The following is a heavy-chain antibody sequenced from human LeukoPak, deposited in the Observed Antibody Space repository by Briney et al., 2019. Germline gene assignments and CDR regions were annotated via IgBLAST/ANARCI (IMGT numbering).Heavy chain of an antibody. CDR2: IYYSGST. J-gene: IGHJ4*02. Sequence: SETLSLTCTVSGGSISSYSWSWIRQPPGKGLEWIGYIYYSGSTNYNPSLNSRVTISVDTSKKQFSLKLSSVTAADTAVYYCAAQGRYSSGWRADYWGQGTLVTVSS. CDR3: AAQGRYSSGWRADY. D-gene: IGHD6-19*01. V-gene: IGHV4-59*01. CDR1: GGSISSYS.